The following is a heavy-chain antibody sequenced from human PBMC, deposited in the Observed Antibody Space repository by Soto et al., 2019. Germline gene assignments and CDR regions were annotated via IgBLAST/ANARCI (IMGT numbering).Heavy chain of an antibody. CDR3: VRGRYGSEIH. CDR2: ISGYNGNT. J-gene: IGHJ4*02. Sequence: ASVKVSCKASGYTFTNYGFSWVRQAPGQGLEWMGWISGYNGNTNYAERLQGRVTMTTDTSTSTAYMELNSLRTEDTATYYCVRGRYGSEIHWGQGTKVTVSS. D-gene: IGHD3-10*01. CDR1: GYTFTNYG. V-gene: IGHV1-18*01.